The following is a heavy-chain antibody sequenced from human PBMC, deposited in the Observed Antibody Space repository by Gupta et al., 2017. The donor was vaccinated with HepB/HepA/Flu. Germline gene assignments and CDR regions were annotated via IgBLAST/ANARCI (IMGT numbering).Heavy chain of an antibody. D-gene: IGHD2/OR15-2a*01. J-gene: IGHJ6*02. V-gene: IGHV3-43D*04. CDR3: ANVRRASWEYYYNGMDV. Sequence: VALISGDGSSAYYAASVQGRFTISRDNTKKSLYLQMTSLRAEDTALYYCANVRRASWEYYYNGMDVWGQGTTVTVSS. CDR2: ISGDGSSA.